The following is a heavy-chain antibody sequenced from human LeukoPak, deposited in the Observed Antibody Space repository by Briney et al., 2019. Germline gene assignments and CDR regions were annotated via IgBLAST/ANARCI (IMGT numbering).Heavy chain of an antibody. Sequence: GRSLRLSCAASGFTFSSYWMSWVRQAPGKGLEWVANIKQDGSEKYYVDSVKGRFTISRDNAKNSLYLQMNSLRAEDTAVYYCARDKGYYDSSGPDYWGQGTLVTVSS. CDR3: ARDKGYYDSSGPDY. CDR1: GFTFSSYW. J-gene: IGHJ4*02. V-gene: IGHV3-7*01. CDR2: IKQDGSEK. D-gene: IGHD3-22*01.